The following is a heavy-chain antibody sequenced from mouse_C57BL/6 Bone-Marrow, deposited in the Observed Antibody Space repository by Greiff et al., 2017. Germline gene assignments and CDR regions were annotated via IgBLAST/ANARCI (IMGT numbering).Heavy chain of an antibody. CDR3: ARWSDGNYAMDY. D-gene: IGHD2-3*01. J-gene: IGHJ4*01. CDR1: GYTFTSYW. CDR2: IDPSDSYT. Sequence: QVQLQQPGAELVRPGTSVKLSCKASGYTFTSYWMHWVKQRPGQGLEWIGVIDPSDSYTNYNQKFKGKATLAVDTSSSTAYMQLSSLTAEDSAVYYCARWSDGNYAMDYWGQGTSVTVSS. V-gene: IGHV1-59*01.